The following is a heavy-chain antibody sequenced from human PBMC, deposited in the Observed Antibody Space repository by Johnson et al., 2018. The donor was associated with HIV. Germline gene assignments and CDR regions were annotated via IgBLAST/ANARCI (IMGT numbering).Heavy chain of an antibody. D-gene: IGHD3-22*01. J-gene: IGHJ3*02. CDR2: MRFDGSNE. CDR3: ARDRGTMIVVGSAFDI. V-gene: IGHV3-30*02. CDR1: GFTFSSFG. Sequence: QVQLVESGGGVVQPGGSLRLSCAASGFTFSSFGMHWVRQAPGKGLEWVAFMRFDGSNESYADSVRGRFTISRDSSKSALYLQMNSLRAEDTAVYYCARDRGTMIVVGSAFDIWGQGTRVTVSS.